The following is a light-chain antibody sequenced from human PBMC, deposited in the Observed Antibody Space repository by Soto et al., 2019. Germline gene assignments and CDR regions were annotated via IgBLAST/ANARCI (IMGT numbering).Light chain of an antibody. CDR3: AAWEDSLNCFYV. CDR2: NNN. CDR1: SSNIGTNT. J-gene: IGLJ1*01. Sequence: QSVLTQPPSASGTPGQRVTISCSGSSSNIGTNTVNWYLQLPGTAPKLLIYNNNQRPSGVPERFSGSKSGTSASLAISGLQSEDEADYYCAAWEDSLNCFYVFGSGTKLTVL. V-gene: IGLV1-44*01.